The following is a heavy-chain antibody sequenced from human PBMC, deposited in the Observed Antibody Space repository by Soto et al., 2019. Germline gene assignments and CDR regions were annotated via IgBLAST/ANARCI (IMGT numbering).Heavy chain of an antibody. CDR2: ISAYNGNT. J-gene: IGHJ6*02. CDR3: ARPGGDSGTPRYYYYYGMDV. D-gene: IGHD1-26*01. V-gene: IGHV1-18*01. CDR1: GYTFTSYG. Sequence: ASVKVSCKASGYTFTSYGISWVRQAPGQGLEWMGWISAYNGNTNYAQKLQGRATMTTDTSTSTAYMELRSLRSDDTAVYYCARPGGDSGTPRYYYYYGMDVWGQGTTVTVSS.